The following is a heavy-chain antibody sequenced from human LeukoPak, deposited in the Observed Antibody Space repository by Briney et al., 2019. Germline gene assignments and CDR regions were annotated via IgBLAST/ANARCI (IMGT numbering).Heavy chain of an antibody. D-gene: IGHD2-21*01. CDR1: GGTFSSYA. J-gene: IGHJ3*02. V-gene: IGHV1-69*05. Sequence: SVKVSCKASGGTFSSYAISWVRQAPGQGLEWMGGIIPIFGTANYAQKFQGRVTITTDESTSTAYMELSSLRSEDTAVYYCASLFPAAGAFDIWGQGTMVTVSS. CDR3: ASLFPAAGAFDI. CDR2: IIPIFGTA.